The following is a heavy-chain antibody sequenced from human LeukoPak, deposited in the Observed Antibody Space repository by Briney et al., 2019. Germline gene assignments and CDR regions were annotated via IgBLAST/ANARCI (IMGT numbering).Heavy chain of an antibody. D-gene: IGHD6-13*01. CDR1: GFIFRSFS. CDR3: ATRVTADSYEALDI. CDR2: ISSTSNHR. V-gene: IGHV3-21*06. Sequence: GGSLRLSCAASGFIFRSFSMTWVRQAPGKGLEWVAAISSTSNHRYHADSVKGRFTISRDNDKNSLFLQMNSLRAEDTALYYCATRVTADSYEALDIWGQGTMVTVSS. J-gene: IGHJ3*02.